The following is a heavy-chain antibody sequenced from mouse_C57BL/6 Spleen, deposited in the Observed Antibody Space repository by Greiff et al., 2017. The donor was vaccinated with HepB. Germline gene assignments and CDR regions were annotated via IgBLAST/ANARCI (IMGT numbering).Heavy chain of an antibody. J-gene: IGHJ1*03. CDR2: IWWDDDK. CDR1: GFSLSTFGMG. CDR3: ARIVPGLDGNYHWYFDV. D-gene: IGHD2-1*01. V-gene: IGHV8-8*01. Sequence: QVTLKESGPGILQPSQTLSLTCSFSGFSLSTFGMGVGWIRRPSGKGLEWLAHIWWDDDKYYNPALKSRLTISKDTSKNQVFLKIANVDTADTATYYCARIVPGLDGNYHWYFDVWGTGTTVTVSS.